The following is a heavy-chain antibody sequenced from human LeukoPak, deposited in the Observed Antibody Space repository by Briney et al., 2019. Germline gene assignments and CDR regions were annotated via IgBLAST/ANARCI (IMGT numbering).Heavy chain of an antibody. Sequence: GGSLRLSCGASGFRLSIYDMMWVRQARGRARLWVSYISGSGGSIYYTNSVKGRFAISRDNSKSTLYLQMNSLGTEDTALYYCVKGGENYDFWRFDDWGQRCLVS. CDR1: GFRLSIYD. CDR3: VKGGENYDFWRFDD. V-gene: IGHV3-23*01. J-gene: IGHJ5*02. D-gene: IGHD3-3*01. CDR2: ISGSGGSI.